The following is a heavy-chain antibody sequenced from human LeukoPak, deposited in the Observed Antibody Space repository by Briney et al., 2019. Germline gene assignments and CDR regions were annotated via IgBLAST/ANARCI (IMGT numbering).Heavy chain of an antibody. CDR1: GGSISSGDYY. CDR3: ARVLHYYDSSGYHDY. Sequence: PSETLSLTCTVSGGSISSGDYYWSWIRQPPGKGLERIGYIYYSGSTYYNPSLKSRVTISVDTSKNQFSLKLSSVTAADTAVYYCARVLHYYDSSGYHDYWGQGTLVTVSS. CDR2: IYYSGST. D-gene: IGHD3-22*01. V-gene: IGHV4-30-4*01. J-gene: IGHJ4*02.